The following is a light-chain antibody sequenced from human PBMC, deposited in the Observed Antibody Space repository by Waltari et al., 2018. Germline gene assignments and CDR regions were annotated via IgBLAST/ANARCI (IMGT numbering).Light chain of an antibody. CDR1: RNDLLFYNH. J-gene: IGLJ2*01. CDR3: CSYAGSYTVV. CDR2: DVT. V-gene: IGLV2-11*01. Sequence: QSALTQPRPVSGSPGQSVTISCTATRNDLLFYNHASCYHKHPGKAPKPILHDVTKRPSGVPDRFSASNSGSTASLTISGLQAEDEADYHCCSYAGSYTVVFGGGTKLTVL.